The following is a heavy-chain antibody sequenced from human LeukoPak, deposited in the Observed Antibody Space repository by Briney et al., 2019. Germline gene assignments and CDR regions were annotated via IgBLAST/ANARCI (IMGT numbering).Heavy chain of an antibody. D-gene: IGHD3-10*01. CDR3: ARSKESLYYGWAYYFDY. J-gene: IGHJ4*02. CDR1: GFTFSSYA. Sequence: GGSLRLSCAASGFTFSSYAMHWVRQAPGKGLEWVAVISYDGSNKYYADSVKGRFTISRDNSKNTLYLQMNSLRAEDTAVYYCARSKESLYYGWAYYFDYWGQGTLVTVSS. CDR2: ISYDGSNK. V-gene: IGHV3-30-3*01.